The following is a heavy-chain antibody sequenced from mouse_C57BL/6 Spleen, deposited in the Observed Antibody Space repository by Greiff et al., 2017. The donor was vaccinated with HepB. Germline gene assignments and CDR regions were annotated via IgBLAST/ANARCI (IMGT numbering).Heavy chain of an antibody. V-gene: IGHV1-26*01. CDR3: ARGDDYGSDY. J-gene: IGHJ2*01. D-gene: IGHD1-1*01. Sequence: VQLQQSGPELVKPGASVKISCKASGYTFTDYYMNWVKQSHGKSLEWIGDINPNNGGTSYNQKFKGKATLTVDKSSSTAYMELRSLTSEDSAVYYCARGDDYGSDYWGQGTTLTVSS. CDR2: INPNNGGT. CDR1: GYTFTDYY.